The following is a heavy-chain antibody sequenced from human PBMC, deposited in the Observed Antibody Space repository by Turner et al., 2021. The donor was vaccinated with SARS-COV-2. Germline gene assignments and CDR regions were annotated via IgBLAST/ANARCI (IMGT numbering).Heavy chain of an antibody. J-gene: IGHJ2*01. CDR2: MYYSGST. V-gene: IGHV4-39*01. Sequence: QLQLQESSPGLVKPTETLSLTCTVSGGSISSSSYYWGWLRQPPGKGLEWIGSMYYSGSTYYNPSLKSRVTISVDTSKNQFSLKLSSVTAADTAVYYCARRSSRLGNWYFDLWGRGTLVTVSS. CDR3: ARRSSRLGNWYFDL. D-gene: IGHD2-15*01. CDR1: GGSISSSSYY.